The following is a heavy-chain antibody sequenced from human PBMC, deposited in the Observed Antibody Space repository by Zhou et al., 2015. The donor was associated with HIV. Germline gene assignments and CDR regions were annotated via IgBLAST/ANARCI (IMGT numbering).Heavy chain of an antibody. V-gene: IGHV1-69*02. J-gene: IGHJ4*02. CDR1: GGTFSSYT. Sequence: QVQLVQSGAEVKKPGSSVKVSCKASGGTFSSYTISWVRQAPGQGLEWMGRIIPILGIANYAQKFQGRVTITADKSTSTAYMELSSLRSEDTAVYYCARVPAAIRGKGYFDYWGQGTLVTVSS. CDR2: IIPILGIA. CDR3: ARVPAAIRGKGYFDY. D-gene: IGHD2-2*02.